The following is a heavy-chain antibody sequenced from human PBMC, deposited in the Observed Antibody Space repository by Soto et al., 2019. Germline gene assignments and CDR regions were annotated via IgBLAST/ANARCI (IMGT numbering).Heavy chain of an antibody. CDR2: ISSSSSTI. V-gene: IGHV3-48*01. CDR1: GFTFSSYS. J-gene: IGHJ3*02. CDR3: AREGSTYDILTGYYRSDAFDI. Sequence: GGSLRLSCAASGFTFSSYSMNWVRQAPGKGLEWVSYISSSSSTIYYADSVKGRFTIPRDNAKNSLYLQMNSLRAEDTAVYYCAREGSTYDILTGYYRSDAFDIWGQGTMVTVAS. D-gene: IGHD3-9*01.